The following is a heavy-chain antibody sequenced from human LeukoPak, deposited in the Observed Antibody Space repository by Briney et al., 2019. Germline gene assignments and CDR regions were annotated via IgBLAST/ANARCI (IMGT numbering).Heavy chain of an antibody. J-gene: IGHJ4*02. CDR2: IYTSGST. CDR1: GGSISSYY. D-gene: IGHD3-10*01. Sequence: SETLSLTCTVSGGSISSYYWSWIRQPAGKGLEWIGRIYTSGSTNYNPSLKSRVTISVDTSKNQFSLKLSSVTAADTAVYYCARESELLWFGELILNFDYWGQGTLVTVSS. V-gene: IGHV4-4*07. CDR3: ARESELLWFGELILNFDY.